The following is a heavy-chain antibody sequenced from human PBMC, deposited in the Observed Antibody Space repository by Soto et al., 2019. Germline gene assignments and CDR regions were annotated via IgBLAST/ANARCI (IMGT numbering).Heavy chain of an antibody. J-gene: IGHJ6*02. V-gene: IGHV4-59*12. D-gene: IGHD4-17*01. CDR3: ARDTPLTDEDYDEGYYCGMDV. Sequence: PSETLSLTRTVSGGSINNYHWSWIRQPPGRGLEWIGYVFSSGSANYNPSLKSRVTISVDTSKNQFSLNLASVTAADTAVYFCARDTPLTDEDYDEGYYCGMDVWGQGTTVTVSS. CDR1: GGSINNYH. CDR2: VFSSGSA.